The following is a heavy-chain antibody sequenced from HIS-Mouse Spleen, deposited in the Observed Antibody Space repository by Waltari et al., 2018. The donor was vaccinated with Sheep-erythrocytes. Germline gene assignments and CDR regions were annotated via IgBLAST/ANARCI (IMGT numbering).Heavy chain of an antibody. CDR3: ARRTYYDFWSGYYTDAFDI. CDR1: GYSFTSYW. D-gene: IGHD3-3*01. V-gene: IGHV5-51*03. J-gene: IGHJ3*02. Sequence: EVQLVQSGAEVKKPGESLKISCKGSGYSFTSYWIGWVRQMPGKGLEWMGIIYPGDPVTRYSPAFQGQVTISADKSISTAYLQWSSLKASDTAMYYCARRTYYDFWSGYYTDAFDIWGQGTMVTVSS. CDR2: IYPGDPVT.